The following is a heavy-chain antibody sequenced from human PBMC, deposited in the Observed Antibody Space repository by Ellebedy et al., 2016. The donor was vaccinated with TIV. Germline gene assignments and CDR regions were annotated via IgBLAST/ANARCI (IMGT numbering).Heavy chain of an antibody. CDR1: GFTFSSYW. CDR2: IFSDESST. CDR3: AREWGNYGVHLDV. V-gene: IGHV3-74*01. D-gene: IGHD4-17*01. Sequence: GGSLRLSCAASGFTFSSYWMHWVRQAPGKGLVWVSHIFSDESSTTYADSVKGRFTVSRDNAKNTLYLQMNSLRAEDTAVYYCAREWGNYGVHLDVWGQGTTVTVSS. J-gene: IGHJ6*02.